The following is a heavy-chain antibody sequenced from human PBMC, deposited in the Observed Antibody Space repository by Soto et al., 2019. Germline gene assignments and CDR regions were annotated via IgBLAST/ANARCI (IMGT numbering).Heavy chain of an antibody. V-gene: IGHV4-39*01. J-gene: IGHJ4*02. D-gene: IGHD5-18*01. Sequence: PSETLSLTCTVSGGSIGSSSYFWGWIRQPPGKGLEWIGSIFRSGRTYYNPSLKSRVSISVDTSRDQFSLRLTSVTAADTSVYFCARQAQDEGYSSASYLDYWGPGTLVTVSS. CDR3: ARQAQDEGYSSASYLDY. CDR2: IFRSGRT. CDR1: GGSIGSSSYF.